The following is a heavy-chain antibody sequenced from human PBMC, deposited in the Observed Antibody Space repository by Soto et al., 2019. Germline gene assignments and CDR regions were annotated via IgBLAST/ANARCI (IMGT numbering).Heavy chain of an antibody. CDR1: GYTFTGYY. D-gene: IGHD5-18*01. Sequence: EASVKVSCKASGYTFTGYYMHWVRQAPGQGLEWMGWINPNSGGTNYGQKFQGWVTMTRDTSISSAYMELSRLRSDDTAVYYCAISSVGYAFDYWGQGTLVTVSS. V-gene: IGHV1-2*04. CDR3: AISSVGYAFDY. J-gene: IGHJ4*02. CDR2: INPNSGGT.